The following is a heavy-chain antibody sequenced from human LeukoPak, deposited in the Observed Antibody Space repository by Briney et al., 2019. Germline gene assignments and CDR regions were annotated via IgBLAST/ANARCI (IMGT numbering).Heavy chain of an antibody. Sequence: HTGGSLRLSCAASGFTFSSYAMSWVRQAPGKGLEWVSAISGSGGSTYYADSVKGRFTISRDNSKNTLCLQMSSLRAEDTAVYYCAKLDTAMVLYYYYGMDVWGQGTTVTVSS. CDR2: ISGSGGST. V-gene: IGHV3-23*01. CDR3: AKLDTAMVLYYYYGMDV. CDR1: GFTFSSYA. J-gene: IGHJ6*02. D-gene: IGHD5-18*01.